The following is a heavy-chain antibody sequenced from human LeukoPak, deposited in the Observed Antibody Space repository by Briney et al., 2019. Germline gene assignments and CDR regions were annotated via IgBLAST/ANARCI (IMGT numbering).Heavy chain of an antibody. Sequence: SETLSLTCTVSGGSMSSYYWSWIRQPPGKQLEWIGYVYYSGSTNYNPPLKSRVTTSVDTSKNQFSLKLSSVTAADTAVYYCARGSQSLGYCSGGSCRAKIFDYWGQGTLVTVSS. V-gene: IGHV4-59*12. CDR1: GGSMSSYY. CDR2: VYYSGST. J-gene: IGHJ4*02. D-gene: IGHD2-15*01. CDR3: ARGSQSLGYCSGGSCRAKIFDY.